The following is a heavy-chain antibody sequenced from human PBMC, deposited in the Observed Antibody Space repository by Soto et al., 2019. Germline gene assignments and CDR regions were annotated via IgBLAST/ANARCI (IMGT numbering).Heavy chain of an antibody. J-gene: IGHJ1*01. V-gene: IGHV4-61*01. D-gene: IGHD1-1*01. CDR1: GGSVNSGSYY. CDR2: IFYSGVT. CDR3: ARRLAGSPRCFDS. Sequence: SETLSLTCSVSGGSVNSGSYYWNWLRQSPGKGLEWIGFIFYSGVTNYTPSLRSRVTISLDTSKNQFSLKLASVTAADTAVYYCARRLAGSPRCFDSWGQVVLVTFSS.